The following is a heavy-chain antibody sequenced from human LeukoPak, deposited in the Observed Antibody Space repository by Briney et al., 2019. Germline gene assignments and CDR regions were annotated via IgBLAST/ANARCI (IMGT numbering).Heavy chain of an antibody. V-gene: IGHV1-69*05. CDR3: ATSYDSSGYYYGY. Sequence: SVKVSCKASGGTFSSYAISWVRQAPGQGLEWMGGIIPIFGTANYAQKFQGRVTITTDESTSTAYMELSSLRSEDTAVYYCATSYDSSGYYYGYWGQGTLVTVSS. CDR2: IIPIFGTA. J-gene: IGHJ4*02. CDR1: GGTFSSYA. D-gene: IGHD3-22*01.